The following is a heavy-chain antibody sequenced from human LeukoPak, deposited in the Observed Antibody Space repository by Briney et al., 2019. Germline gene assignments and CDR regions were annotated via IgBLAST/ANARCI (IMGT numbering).Heavy chain of an antibody. CDR2: VIPIFVTA. V-gene: IGHV1-69*06. J-gene: IGHJ6*04. D-gene: IGHD2-21*01. Sequence: SVKVSCKASGGTFTSYAISWARQAPGQGLEWMGGVIPIFVTANYAQKFQGRVTITADKSTSTAYMELRSLSSEDTAVYYCARGAYLDYYYYGMDVWGKGTTVTVSS. CDR3: ARGAYLDYYYYGMDV. CDR1: GGTFTSYA.